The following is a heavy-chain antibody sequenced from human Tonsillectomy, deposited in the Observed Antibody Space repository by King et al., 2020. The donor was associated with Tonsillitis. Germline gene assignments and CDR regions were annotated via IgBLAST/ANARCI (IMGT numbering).Heavy chain of an antibody. Sequence: VQLVESGGGLVQPGGSLRLSCAASGFTFSSYWMHWVRQAPGKGLVWVSRINSDGSSTSYADSVKGRLTISRDNAKNTLYLQMNSLRAEDTAVYYCARDGGSHDAFDIWGQGTMGTVSS. CDR1: GFTFSSYW. CDR3: ARDGGSHDAFDI. J-gene: IGHJ3*02. V-gene: IGHV3-74*01. CDR2: INSDGSST. D-gene: IGHD3-16*01.